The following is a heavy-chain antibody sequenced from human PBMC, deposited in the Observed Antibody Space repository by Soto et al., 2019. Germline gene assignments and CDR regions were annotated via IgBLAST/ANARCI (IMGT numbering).Heavy chain of an antibody. CDR2: IGGSGTST. Sequence: GGSLRLSCAASGFDFTKSAMNWVRQAPGKGLQWVSGIGGSGTSTSHGDSVKGRFTISRDNSKNTLYLQMNSLRADDTAVYFCAKGHDFWTGYSYYYGMYIWGQGTTVTVSS. D-gene: IGHD3-3*01. V-gene: IGHV3-23*01. CDR1: GFDFTKSA. J-gene: IGHJ6*02. CDR3: AKGHDFWTGYSYYYGMYI.